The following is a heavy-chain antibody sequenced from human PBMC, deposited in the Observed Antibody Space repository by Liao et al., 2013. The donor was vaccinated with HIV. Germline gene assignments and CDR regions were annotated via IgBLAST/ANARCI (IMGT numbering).Heavy chain of an antibody. V-gene: IGHV4-34*01. CDR2: INHSGST. CDR1: GGSFSGYY. J-gene: IGHJ4*02. D-gene: IGHD1-26*01. CDR3: ARVPKWETTRGTLDY. Sequence: QVQLQQWGAGLLKPSETLSLTCAVYGGSFSGYYWSWIRQPPGKGLEWIGEINHSGSTNYNPSLKSRVTISVDTSKNQFSLKLSSVTAADTAVYYCARVPKWETTRGTLDYWGQGNPGHRLL.